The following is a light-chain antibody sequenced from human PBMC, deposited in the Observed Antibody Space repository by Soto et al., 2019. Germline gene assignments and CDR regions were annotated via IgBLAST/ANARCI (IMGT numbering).Light chain of an antibody. V-gene: IGKV1-5*01. CDR3: HQYNSYSAYT. CDR1: QSISSW. J-gene: IGKJ2*01. Sequence: DIQMTQSPSTLSASVGDRVTITCRASQSISSWLAWYQQKPGKAPKLLIYDASSLESGVPSRFSGSGSGTEFTLPISSLQPDDFATYYCHQYNSYSAYTFGQGTKLEIK. CDR2: DAS.